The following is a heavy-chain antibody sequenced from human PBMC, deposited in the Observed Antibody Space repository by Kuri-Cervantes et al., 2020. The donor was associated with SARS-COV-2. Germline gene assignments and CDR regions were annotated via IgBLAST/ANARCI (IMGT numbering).Heavy chain of an antibody. CDR2: ISSSSSYI. D-gene: IGHD2-15*01. Sequence: GESLKISCAASGFAFSSYSMNWVRQAPGKGLEWVSSISSSSSYIYYADSVKGRFTISRDNAKNSLYLQMNSLRAEDTAVYCCTRIYCSGGGCQRFFDTWGQGTLVTVSS. CDR1: GFAFSSYS. CDR3: TRIYCSGGGCQRFFDT. J-gene: IGHJ4*02. V-gene: IGHV3-21*01.